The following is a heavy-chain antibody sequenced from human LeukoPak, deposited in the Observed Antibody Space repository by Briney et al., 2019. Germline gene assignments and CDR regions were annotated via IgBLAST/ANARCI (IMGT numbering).Heavy chain of an antibody. J-gene: IGHJ4*02. D-gene: IGHD1-14*01. CDR2: INEDGGER. CDR1: GFTLNRYW. CDR3: ARGGNLEN. Sequence: GGSLRLSCAASGFTLNRYWMSWVREARGKGLEWVANINEDGGERHYVDSVKGRFTISRDNAKNSLYLQMNSLRAEDTAVYYCARGGNLENWGGGTLVTVSS. V-gene: IGHV3-7*01.